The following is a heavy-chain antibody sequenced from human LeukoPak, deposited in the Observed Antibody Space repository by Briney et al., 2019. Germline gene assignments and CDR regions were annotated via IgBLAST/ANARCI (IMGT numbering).Heavy chain of an antibody. CDR2: IIPILGIA. CDR1: GGTFSSYA. J-gene: IGHJ5*02. V-gene: IGHV1-69*04. D-gene: IGHD3-10*01. Sequence: GSSVKVSCKASGGTFSSYAISWVRQAPGQGLEWMGRIIPILGIANYAQKFQGRVTITADKSTSTAYMELSSLRSEDTAVYYCARDITMVRGVHLPNWFDPWAREPWSPSPQ. CDR3: ARDITMVRGVHLPNWFDP.